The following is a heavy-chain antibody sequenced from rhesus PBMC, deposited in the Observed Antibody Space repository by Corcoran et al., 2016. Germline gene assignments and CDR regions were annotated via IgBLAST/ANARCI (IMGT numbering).Heavy chain of an antibody. CDR3: AGGPRWSRAYYGLDS. Sequence: QVQLQESGPGLVKPLETLSLTCTVSGGSISSKSWSWIRQPPGKGMEWIGDIYGNGRVPHYTPTLRRRCTLSVDTSRNQFSLKLSSMTAAVTAEYYCAGGPRWSRAYYGLDSWGQGVVVTVSS. D-gene: IGHD2-39*02. J-gene: IGHJ6*01. CDR2: IYGNGRVP. CDR1: GGSISSKS. V-gene: IGHV4S11*01.